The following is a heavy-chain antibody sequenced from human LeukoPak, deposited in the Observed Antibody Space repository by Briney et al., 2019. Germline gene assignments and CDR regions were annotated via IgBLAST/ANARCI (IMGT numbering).Heavy chain of an antibody. D-gene: IGHD6-13*01. V-gene: IGHV3-74*01. CDR1: GFTFSSYW. CDR2: IKSDGST. Sequence: GGSLRLSCAASGFTFSSYWMHWVRQTPGKGLVWVSRIKSDGSTIYADSVKGRFTISRDNARNTLYLQMNSLRAEDTAVYYCARDLTAASGNCFGPWGQGTLVTVSS. CDR3: ARDLTAASGNCFGP. J-gene: IGHJ5*02.